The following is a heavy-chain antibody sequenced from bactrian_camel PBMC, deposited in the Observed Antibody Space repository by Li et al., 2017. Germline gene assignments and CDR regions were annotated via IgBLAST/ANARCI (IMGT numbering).Heavy chain of an antibody. V-gene: IGHV3S1*01. Sequence: HVQLVESGGGSVQAGGSLRLSCAARGYTYDTYCMGWFRQAPGKEREGVAGIYTDGDTAYYADSVKGRFTISQDKAKNTVYLQMNNLKPEDTAMYYCAARLACYEDDYRRSETFGYWGQGTQVTVS. J-gene: IGHJ6*01. CDR1: GYTYDTYC. CDR2: IYTDGDTA. D-gene: IGHD4*01. CDR3: AARLACYEDDYRRSETFGY.